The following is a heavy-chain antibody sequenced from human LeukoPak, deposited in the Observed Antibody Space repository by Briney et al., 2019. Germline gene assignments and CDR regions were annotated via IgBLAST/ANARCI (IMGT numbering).Heavy chain of an antibody. CDR2: VSGSGGST. J-gene: IGHJ4*02. Sequence: PGGSLRLSCAASGFSFSNYAMNWVRQAPGKGLEWASGVSGSGGSTKYADSVKGRFTISRDNSKNTLYLQMSSLRVEDTAVYYCAKDRVFGILIGGGFDYWGQGTQLIVSS. V-gene: IGHV3-23*01. CDR1: GFSFSNYA. D-gene: IGHD3-3*01. CDR3: AKDRVFGILIGGGFDY.